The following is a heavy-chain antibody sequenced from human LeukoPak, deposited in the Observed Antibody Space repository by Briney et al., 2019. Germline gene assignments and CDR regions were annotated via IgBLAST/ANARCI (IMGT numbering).Heavy chain of an antibody. D-gene: IGHD5-18*01. CDR3: ARVIQANPYYYYYYMDV. Sequence: PGGSLRLSCAASGFTFSSYWMTWVRQAPGKGLEWLANIKQDGSEKYYVDSVKGRFTISRDNAKNSVYLHMNSLRAEDTAVYYCARVIQANPYYYYYYMDVWGKGTTVTISS. CDR1: GFTFSSYW. J-gene: IGHJ6*03. CDR2: IKQDGSEK. V-gene: IGHV3-7*03.